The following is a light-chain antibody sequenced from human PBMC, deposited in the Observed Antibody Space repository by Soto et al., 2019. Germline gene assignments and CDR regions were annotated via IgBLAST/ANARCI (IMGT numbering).Light chain of an antibody. CDR1: SGSIANNY. CDR2: ENN. V-gene: IGLV6-57*04. Sequence: NFMLTQPHSVSESPGKTLSISCTRSSGSIANNYVQWYQQRPGSAPTTVIYENNQRLSGVPDRFSGSTDGSSNSASLTISGLQTEDEADYYCQSYDSDFVVFGGRTKVTV. CDR3: QSYDSDFVV. J-gene: IGLJ2*01.